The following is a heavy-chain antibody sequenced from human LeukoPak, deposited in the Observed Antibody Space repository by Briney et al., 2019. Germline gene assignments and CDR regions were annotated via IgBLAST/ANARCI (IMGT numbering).Heavy chain of an antibody. CDR3: ARDISGVGNY. Sequence: ASVKVSCKASVYTFSDFYLHWVRQAPGQGLEWMGRFNPISGGTDYAQKFQGRVTMTRDTSTSTAYMEMRGLRSDDTAVYYCARDISGVGNYWGQGTLVTVSS. J-gene: IGHJ4*02. CDR2: FNPISGGT. V-gene: IGHV1-2*02. D-gene: IGHD3-3*02. CDR1: VYTFSDFY.